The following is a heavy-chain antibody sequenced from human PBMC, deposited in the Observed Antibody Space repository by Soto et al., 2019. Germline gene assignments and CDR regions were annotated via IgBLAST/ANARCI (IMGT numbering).Heavy chain of an antibody. CDR1: GFTFSDYY. Sequence: PGGSLRLSCAASGFTFSDYYMSWIRQAPGKGLEWVSYISSSSGYTNYADSVKGRFTISRDNAKSSLYLQMNSLRAEDTAVYYCAKEYGRLDYWGQGTLVTVSS. V-gene: IGHV3-11*06. CDR3: AKEYGRLDY. J-gene: IGHJ4*02. CDR2: ISSSSGYT. D-gene: IGHD4-17*01.